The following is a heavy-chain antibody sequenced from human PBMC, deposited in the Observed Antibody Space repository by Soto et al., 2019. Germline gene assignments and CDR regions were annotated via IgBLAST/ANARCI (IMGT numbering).Heavy chain of an antibody. D-gene: IGHD3-22*01. CDR2: IYWDDDK. Sequence: QITLKESGPALVKPTQPLTLTCTFSGFSLTTSGLGVGWIRQPPVKALEWLAIIYWDDDKRYSTSLKSRLTIPKDTSKNQVVLNMTDMDPVDRATYYCGHERIGYYTGVDYWGQGTLVTVSS. J-gene: IGHJ4*02. CDR3: GHERIGYYTGVDY. V-gene: IGHV2-5*02. CDR1: GFSLTTSGLG.